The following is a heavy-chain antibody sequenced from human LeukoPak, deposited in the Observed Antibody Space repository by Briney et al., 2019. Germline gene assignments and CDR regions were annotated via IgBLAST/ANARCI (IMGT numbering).Heavy chain of an antibody. CDR3: ARAELLTIRGFDA. Sequence: GGSLRLSCVASGFTLRKYAMAWVRQAPGKGLEWVSIISDSAVSTYYSDSVKGRFTISRDNSNNTVFLQMHSLRAEDTAMYYCARAELLTIRGFDAWGQGTMVTVSS. J-gene: IGHJ3*01. V-gene: IGHV3-23*01. CDR2: ISDSAVST. CDR1: GFTLRKYA. D-gene: IGHD1-14*01.